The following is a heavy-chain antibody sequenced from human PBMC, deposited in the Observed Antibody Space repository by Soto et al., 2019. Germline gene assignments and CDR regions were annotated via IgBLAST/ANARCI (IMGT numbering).Heavy chain of an antibody. CDR3: ARHEGYTYGAPSAAFDI. V-gene: IGHV4-39*01. J-gene: IGHJ3*02. CDR1: GASISSNGHY. D-gene: IGHD5-18*01. CDR2: GYYSGST. Sequence: QLQVQESGPGLVKPSETLPLTCTVSGASISSNGHYWGWIRRPPGKGLEWLGSGYYSGSTHYNPSPKSRVTISVDTSTNKFSLKLRSVTAADTAVYYCARHEGYTYGAPSAAFDIWGPGTMVTVSS.